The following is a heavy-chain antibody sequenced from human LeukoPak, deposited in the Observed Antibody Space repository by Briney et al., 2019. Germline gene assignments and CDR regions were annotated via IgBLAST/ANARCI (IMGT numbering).Heavy chain of an antibody. Sequence: PGGSLRLSCAASGFTFSSYGMHWVRQAPGKGLEWVAVISYDGSNKYHADSVKGRFTISRDNAKNSLYLQMNSLRAEDTAVYYCARVLGYCSGGSCYYYYYMDVWGKGTTVTVSS. CDR2: ISYDGSNK. J-gene: IGHJ6*03. CDR3: ARVLGYCSGGSCYYYYYMDV. D-gene: IGHD2-15*01. V-gene: IGHV3-30*03. CDR1: GFTFSSYG.